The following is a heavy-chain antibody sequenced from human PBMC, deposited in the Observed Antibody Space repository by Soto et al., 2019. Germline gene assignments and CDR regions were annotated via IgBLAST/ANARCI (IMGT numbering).Heavy chain of an antibody. CDR2: VNPSGGHT. CDR1: GNTFTNYY. CDR3: AGGGHVVVVTAAFDY. V-gene: IGHV1-46*01. J-gene: IGHJ4*02. Sequence: QVQLMQSGAEVKKPGASVKVSCKASGNTFTNYYIHWVRQAPGQGLEWMGTVNPSGGHTTYSQNFLGRVTMTTDTSTSTLYMELTSLTSADTAVYYCAGGGHVVVVTAAFDYWGQGTLVTVSS. D-gene: IGHD2-21*02.